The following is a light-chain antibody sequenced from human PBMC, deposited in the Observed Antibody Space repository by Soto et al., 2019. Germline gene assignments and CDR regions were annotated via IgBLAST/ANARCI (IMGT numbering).Light chain of an antibody. CDR2: DIN. CDR3: VSYTTSASYV. J-gene: IGLJ1*01. CDR1: SSDLGAYTY. V-gene: IGLV2-11*01. Sequence: QSVLTQPRSVSGSPGQSVTISCTGTSSDLGAYTYVSWYRQHPGKAPKLMIYDINNRPSGVSNRFSGSKSGNTASLTISGLQAEDEADYYCVSYTTSASYVFGTGTKLTVL.